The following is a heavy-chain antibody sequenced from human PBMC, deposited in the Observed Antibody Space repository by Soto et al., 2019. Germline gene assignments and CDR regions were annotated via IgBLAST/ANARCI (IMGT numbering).Heavy chain of an antibody. CDR2: INAGNGNT. CDR3: ARARVDYYGSGSHAYYFDY. CDR1: GYTFTSYA. D-gene: IGHD3-10*01. V-gene: IGHV1-3*01. J-gene: IGHJ4*02. Sequence: ASVKVSCKASGYTFTSYAMHWVRQAPGQRLEWMGWINAGNGNTKYSQKFQGRVTITRDTSASTAYMELSSLRSEDTAVYYCARARVDYYGSGSHAYYFDYWGQGTLVTVSS.